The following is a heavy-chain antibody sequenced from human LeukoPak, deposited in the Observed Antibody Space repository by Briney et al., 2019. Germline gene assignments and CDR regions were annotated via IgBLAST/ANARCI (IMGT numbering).Heavy chain of an antibody. V-gene: IGHV4-39*01. CDR3: AMGSTLFDY. Sequence: PSETLSLTCTVSGGSISSSSYYWGWIRQPPGKGLEWIGSIYYSGSTYCNPSLKSRVTISVDTSKNQFSLKLSSVTAADTAVCYCAMGSTLFDYWGQGTLVTVSS. CDR1: GGSISSSSYY. CDR2: IYYSGST. J-gene: IGHJ4*02. D-gene: IGHD2-2*01.